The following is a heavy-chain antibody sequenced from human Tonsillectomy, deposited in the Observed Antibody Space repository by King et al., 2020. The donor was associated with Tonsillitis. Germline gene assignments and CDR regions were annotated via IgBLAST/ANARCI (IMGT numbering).Heavy chain of an antibody. V-gene: IGHV4-30-4*07. CDR1: GGSISSGGYS. J-gene: IGHJ2*01. CDR2: IYYSGST. CDR3: ARIRCLEWLEAEEGWYFDR. D-gene: IGHD3-3*01. Sequence: QLQESGPGLVKPSQTLSLTCAVSGGSISSGGYSWSWIRQPPGKGLEWIGYIYYSGSTYYNPSLKSRVTISVDTSKNQFSLKLSSVTAADTAVYYCARIRCLEWLEAEEGWYFDRWGRGTLVTVAS.